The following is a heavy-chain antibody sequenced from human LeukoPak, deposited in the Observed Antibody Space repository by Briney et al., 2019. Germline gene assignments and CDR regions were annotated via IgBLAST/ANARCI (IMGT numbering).Heavy chain of an antibody. J-gene: IGHJ4*02. V-gene: IGHV1-46*01. CDR3: ARALYYGSGSSYYFDY. CDR1: GYTFTGYY. Sequence: ASVKVSCKASGYTFTGYYMHWVRQAPGQGLEWMGIINPSGGSTSYAQKFQGRVTMTRDTSTSTVYMELSSLRSEDTAVYYCARALYYGSGSSYYFDYWGQGTLVTVSS. D-gene: IGHD3-10*01. CDR2: INPSGGST.